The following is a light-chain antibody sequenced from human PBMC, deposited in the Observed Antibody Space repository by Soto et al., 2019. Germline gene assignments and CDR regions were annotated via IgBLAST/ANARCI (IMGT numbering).Light chain of an antibody. CDR1: SSDVGTYDY. CDR2: GVT. J-gene: IGLJ1*01. V-gene: IGLV2-8*01. Sequence: QSVLTQPPSASGSPGQSVTFSCTGTSSDVGTYDYVSWYQQYPGKAPKLLIYGVTRRPSGVPDRFSGSKSGNTAALTVSGLQAEDEAYYYCSSYAGRSMYVFXTGTKVTVL. CDR3: SSYAGRSMYV.